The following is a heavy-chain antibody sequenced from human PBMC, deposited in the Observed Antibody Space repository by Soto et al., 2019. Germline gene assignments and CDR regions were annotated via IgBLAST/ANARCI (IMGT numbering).Heavy chain of an antibody. D-gene: IGHD3-16*01. Sequence: EEQLVESGGDLVQPGGSLRLSCAASGFTVSNNYMSWVRQAPGKGLEWVSLIYSGGSTYYADSVKGRFTISRDSSKNTLYVPMNWLRAEDSAMYYSAAYSPKSYSGRGSLMSVSP. V-gene: IGHV3-66*01. CDR3: AAYSPKSY. CDR2: IYSGGST. CDR1: GFTVSNNY. J-gene: IGHJ4*02.